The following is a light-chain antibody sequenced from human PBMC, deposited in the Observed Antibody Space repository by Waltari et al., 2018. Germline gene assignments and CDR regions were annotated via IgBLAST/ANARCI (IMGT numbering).Light chain of an antibody. CDR3: SSYSTSSTLVV. J-gene: IGLJ2*01. CDR2: EVS. V-gene: IGLV2-14*01. Sequence: QSALTQPASVSGSPGQSITISCTGTSGDIGGYNYVSRYPQPQGRAPKLMVYEVSVRPSGVSNRFSGSKSGNTASLTISGLQAEDEADYYCSSYSTSSTLVVFGGGTKLTVL. CDR1: SGDIGGYNY.